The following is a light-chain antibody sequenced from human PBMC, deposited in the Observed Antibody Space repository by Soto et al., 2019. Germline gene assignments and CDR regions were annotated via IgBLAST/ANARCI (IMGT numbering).Light chain of an antibody. Sequence: IVLTQSPGTLSLSPRERATLYCRSSQSVSSSYLAWYQQKPGQAPRLLIYGASSRATGITDRFSGSGSGTDFTLTISRLEPEDFAVYYCQPYGSSPKTVGQGTKVEIK. V-gene: IGKV3-20*01. CDR1: QSVSSSY. J-gene: IGKJ1*01. CDR2: GAS. CDR3: QPYGSSPKT.